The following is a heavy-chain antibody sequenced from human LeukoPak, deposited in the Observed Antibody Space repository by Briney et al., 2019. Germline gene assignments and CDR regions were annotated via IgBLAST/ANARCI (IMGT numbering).Heavy chain of an antibody. D-gene: IGHD3-22*01. CDR3: ARGRWLLLRSHDAFDI. CDR2: INPKSGDT. J-gene: IGHJ3*02. CDR1: GYRFTGYY. Sequence: ASVKVSCKASGYRFTGYYMHWVRQAPGQGLEWMAWINPKSGDTFFAPKFQGRVTITRDTSISTAYMELSRLRSDDTAVYYCARGRWLLLRSHDAFDIWGQGTMVTVSS. V-gene: IGHV1-2*02.